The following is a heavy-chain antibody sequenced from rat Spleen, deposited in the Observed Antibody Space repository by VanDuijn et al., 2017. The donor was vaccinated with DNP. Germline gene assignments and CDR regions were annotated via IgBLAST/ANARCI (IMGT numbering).Heavy chain of an antibody. J-gene: IGHJ2*01. D-gene: IGHD1-1*01. CDR2: ISYDGGGA. CDR1: GFTFSDYY. V-gene: IGHV5-20*01. Sequence: EVQLVQSGGGLVQPGRSLKLSCAASGFTFSDYYMAWVRQAPTKGLEWVAYISYDGGGAYYRDAVKGRFTVSRENAKSSLYLQMDSLRSEDTATYYCARRYSLYFDYWGQGVMVTVSS. CDR3: ARRYSLYFDY.